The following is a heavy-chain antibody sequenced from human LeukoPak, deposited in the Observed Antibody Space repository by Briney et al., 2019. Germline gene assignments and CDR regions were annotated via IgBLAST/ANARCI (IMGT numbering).Heavy chain of an antibody. D-gene: IGHD3-3*01. Sequence: PGGSLRLSCAASGFTFINYAMSWVRQAPGKGLEWVSSSSGSGRSTYYADSVKGRFTISRDNSKNTVYLQMNSLRAEDTAIYYCARGSGDFWSGYYPVYWGQGTLVAVSS. CDR2: SSGSGRST. J-gene: IGHJ4*02. CDR3: ARGSGDFWSGYYPVY. CDR1: GFTFINYA. V-gene: IGHV3-23*01.